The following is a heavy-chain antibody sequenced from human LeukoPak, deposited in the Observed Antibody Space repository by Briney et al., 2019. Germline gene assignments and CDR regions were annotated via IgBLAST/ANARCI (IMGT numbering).Heavy chain of an antibody. CDR2: IYTSGST. D-gene: IGHD3-22*01. CDR3: VREQDYDSSGYYYVLTFDI. V-gene: IGHV4-61*02. J-gene: IGHJ3*02. Sequence: SQTLSLTCTVSGGSISSGSYYWSWIRQPAGKGLEWIGRIYTSGSTNYNPSLKSRVTISVDTSKNQFSLKLSSVTAADTAVYYCVREQDYDSSGYYYVLTFDIWGQGTMVTVSS. CDR1: GGSISSGSYY.